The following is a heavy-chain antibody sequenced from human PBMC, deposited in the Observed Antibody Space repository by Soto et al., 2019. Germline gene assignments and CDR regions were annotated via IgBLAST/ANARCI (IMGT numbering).Heavy chain of an antibody. Sequence: QVQLQQWGAGLLKPSETLSLTCAVYGGSFSGYYWSWIRQPPGKGLEWMGEINHSGSTNYNPSLESRVTISVDTSKNQFSLKLSSVTAADTAVYYCARRGVGAAFDYWGQGTLVTVSS. CDR1: GGSFSGYY. J-gene: IGHJ4*02. V-gene: IGHV4-34*01. CDR3: ARRGVGAAFDY. D-gene: IGHD2-15*01. CDR2: INHSGST.